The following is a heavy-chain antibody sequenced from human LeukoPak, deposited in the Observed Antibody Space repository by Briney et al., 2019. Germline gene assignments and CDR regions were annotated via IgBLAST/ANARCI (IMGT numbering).Heavy chain of an antibody. Sequence: PSETLSLTCTVSGGSISSYYWSWIRQPAGKGLDWIGRIYTSGRTNYNPSLKSRVTMSVDTSKNQFSLKLSSVTAADTAVYYCARDHKFGGYYYGMDVWGQGTTVTVSS. CDR1: GGSISSYY. D-gene: IGHD3-10*01. V-gene: IGHV4-4*07. CDR3: ARDHKFGGYYYGMDV. J-gene: IGHJ6*02. CDR2: IYTSGRT.